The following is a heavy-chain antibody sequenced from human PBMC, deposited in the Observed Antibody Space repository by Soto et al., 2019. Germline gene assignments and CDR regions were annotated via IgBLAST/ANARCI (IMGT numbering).Heavy chain of an antibody. V-gene: IGHV4-30-2*01. CDR3: ATSATHDAFDI. J-gene: IGHJ3*02. CDR1: GGSLSSGGYS. Sequence: SETLSLTCAVSGGSLSSGGYSWSWIRQPPGKGLEWIGYIYHSGSTYYNPSLKSRVTISVDRSKNQFSLKLSSVTAADTAVYYCATSATHDAFDIWGQGTMVTVSS. D-gene: IGHD2-15*01. CDR2: IYHSGST.